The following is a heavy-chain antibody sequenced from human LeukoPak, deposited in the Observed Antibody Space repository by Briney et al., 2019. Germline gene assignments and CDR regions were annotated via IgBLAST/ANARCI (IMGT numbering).Heavy chain of an antibody. CDR2: INPNSGGT. V-gene: IGHV1-2*02. CDR3: AGKAAAGYYYYYYMDV. J-gene: IGHJ6*03. D-gene: IGHD6-13*01. CDR1: GYTFTGYY. Sequence: GASVKVSCKASGYTFTGYYMHWVRQAPGQGLEWMGWINPNSGGTNYAQKFQGRVTMTRDTSISTAYMELSRLRSDDTAVYYCAGKAAAGYYYYYYMDVWGKGTTVTISS.